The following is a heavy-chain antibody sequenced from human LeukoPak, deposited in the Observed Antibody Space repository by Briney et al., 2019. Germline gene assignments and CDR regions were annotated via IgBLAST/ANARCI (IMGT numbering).Heavy chain of an antibody. D-gene: IGHD3-22*01. CDR3: ARDSPTSYYYDSSGIGEAFDI. CDR1: GYTFTSYY. Sequence: ASVTVSCKASGYTFTSYYMHWVRQAPGQGLEWMGVINPSGGSTSYAQKFQGRATMTTDTSTSTAYMELRSLRSDDTAVYYCARDSPTSYYYDSSGIGEAFDIWGQGTMVTVSS. J-gene: IGHJ3*02. CDR2: INPSGGST. V-gene: IGHV1-46*01.